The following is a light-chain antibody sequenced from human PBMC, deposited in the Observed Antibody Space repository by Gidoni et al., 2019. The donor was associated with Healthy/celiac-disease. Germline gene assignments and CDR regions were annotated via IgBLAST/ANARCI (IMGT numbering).Light chain of an antibody. CDR3: AAWDDSLNGVV. V-gene: IGLV1-44*01. CDR1: SSNIGSNT. CDR2: SNN. Sequence: QSVLTQPPSASGTPGQRVTISGSGSSSNIGSNTVTWYQQLPGTAPKLLIYSNNQRPSGVPDRFSGSKSGTSASLAISGLQSEDEADYYCAAWDDSLNGVVFGGGTKLTV. J-gene: IGLJ2*01.